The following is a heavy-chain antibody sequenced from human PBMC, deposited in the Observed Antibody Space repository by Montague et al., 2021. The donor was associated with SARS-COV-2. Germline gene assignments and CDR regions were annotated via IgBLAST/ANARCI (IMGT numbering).Heavy chain of an antibody. CDR3: ASAFYGDHWAFDV. CDR2: TYYRSWWRS. CDR1: GDSVSNTSAS. V-gene: IGHV6-1*01. J-gene: IGHJ3*01. D-gene: IGHD3-3*02. Sequence: CAISGDSVSNTSASWKWIRQSPSGGLEWLGRTYYRSWWRSQYPGSLESRITISGDTSKNQFSLQLNSVTPEDTAVYYCASAFYGDHWAFDVWGQGTMVTVSS.